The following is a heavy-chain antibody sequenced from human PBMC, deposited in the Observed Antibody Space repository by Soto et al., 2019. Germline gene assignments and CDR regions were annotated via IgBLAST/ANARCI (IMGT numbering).Heavy chain of an antibody. V-gene: IGHV3-30-3*01. D-gene: IGHD2-21*02. CDR3: ARAGWDVVVTLKLPDY. Sequence: QVQLVESGGDVVQPGRSLRLSCAASGFTFSNYAMHWVRQAPGKGLEWVAVISYDGSNKHYADSMKGRFTISRDNSKNTLYLQMNSLRAEDTAVYYCARAGWDVVVTLKLPDYWGQGTLVTVSS. J-gene: IGHJ4*02. CDR2: ISYDGSNK. CDR1: GFTFSNYA.